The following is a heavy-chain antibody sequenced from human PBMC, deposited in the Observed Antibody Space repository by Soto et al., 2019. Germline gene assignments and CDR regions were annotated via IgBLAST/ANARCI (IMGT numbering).Heavy chain of an antibody. V-gene: IGHV3-23*01. J-gene: IGHJ4*02. CDR1: GFTFTDYA. D-gene: IGHD1-26*01. Sequence: PGGSLRLSCAASGFTFTDYAVSWVRQAPGKGLEWVSTISGSGGSTFYADSVKGRFTISRDNSQNTLFLLMKSLRAEDTALYYCARAWDLYFEYWGQGALVTVSS. CDR2: ISGSGGST. CDR3: ARAWDLYFEY.